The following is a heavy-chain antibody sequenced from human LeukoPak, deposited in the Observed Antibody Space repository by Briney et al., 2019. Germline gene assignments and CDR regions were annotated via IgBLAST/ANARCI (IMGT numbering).Heavy chain of an antibody. D-gene: IGHD5/OR15-5a*01. Sequence: SETLSLTCTVSGGSISSYYWSWIRQPPGKGLEWIGYIYYSGSTNYNPSLKSRVTISVDTSKDQFSLKLSSVTAADTAVYYCARVSTTYYYYGMDVWGQGTTVTVSS. J-gene: IGHJ6*02. CDR2: IYYSGST. CDR1: GGSISSYY. CDR3: ARVSTTYYYYGMDV. V-gene: IGHV4-59*01.